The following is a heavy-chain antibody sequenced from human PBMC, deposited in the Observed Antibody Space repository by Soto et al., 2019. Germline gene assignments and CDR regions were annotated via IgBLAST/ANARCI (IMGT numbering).Heavy chain of an antibody. CDR2: IWYDGSNK. D-gene: IGHD6-19*01. J-gene: IGHJ5*02. Sequence: VQLVESGGGVVQPGRSLRLSCAASGFTFSSYGMHWVRQAPGKGLEWVAVIWYDGSNKYYADSVKGRFTISRDNSKNTLYLQMNSLRAEDTAVYYCARDHQWLPYHNWFDPWGQGTLVTVSS. CDR1: GFTFSSYG. CDR3: ARDHQWLPYHNWFDP. V-gene: IGHV3-33*01.